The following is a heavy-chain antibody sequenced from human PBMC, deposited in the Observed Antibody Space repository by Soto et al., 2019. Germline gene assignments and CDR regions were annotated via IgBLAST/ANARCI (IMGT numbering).Heavy chain of an antibody. V-gene: IGHV4-4*02. CDR1: GGSISSANW. CDR3: ARDGDGSGNFYTLFDP. CDR2: IYHTGAT. D-gene: IGHD3-10*01. Sequence: QVRLQESGPGLVKPSGTLSLACVLSGGSISSANWWSWVRQPPEKGLQWIGEIYHTGATNYNPSLKSRVAMSIDKSKNHFSLELTSVTAADTAVYYCARDGDGSGNFYTLFDPWGQGTLVTVSS. J-gene: IGHJ5*02.